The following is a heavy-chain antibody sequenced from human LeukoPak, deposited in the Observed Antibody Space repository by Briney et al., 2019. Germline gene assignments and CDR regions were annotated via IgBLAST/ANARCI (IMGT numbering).Heavy chain of an antibody. D-gene: IGHD3-10*01. CDR1: GGSISSSSSY. CDR3: ARQTGSGSYYNFDY. J-gene: IGHJ4*02. V-gene: IGHV4-39*01. Sequence: SGTLSLTCTVSGGSISSSSSYWGWIRQPPGKGLEWIGSIYYSGSTYYNPSLKSRVTISVDTSKNQFSLKLSSVTAADTAVYYCARQTGSGSYYNFDYWGQGTLVTVSS. CDR2: IYYSGST.